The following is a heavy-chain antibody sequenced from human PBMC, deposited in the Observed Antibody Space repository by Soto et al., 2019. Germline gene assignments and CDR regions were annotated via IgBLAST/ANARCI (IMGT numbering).Heavy chain of an antibody. Sequence: GGSLRLSCAASGFSISAYSMNWVRQGPGKGLEWISYISSGGTTIYYADSVKGRFTISGDTAKNSLYLQMNSLRAEDTAVYFCVRVRVFGVERYFDFWGRGTLVTVSS. V-gene: IGHV3-48*01. CDR3: VRVRVFGVERYFDF. CDR1: GFSISAYS. J-gene: IGHJ2*01. CDR2: ISSGGTTI. D-gene: IGHD3-3*01.